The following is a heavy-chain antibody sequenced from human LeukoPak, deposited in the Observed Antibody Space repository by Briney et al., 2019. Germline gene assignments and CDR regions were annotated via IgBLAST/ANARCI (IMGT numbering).Heavy chain of an antibody. CDR2: IYPGDSDT. CDR1: GYSFTSYW. J-gene: IGHJ5*02. Sequence: GESLKISCKGSGYSFTSYWIGWVCQMPGKGLEWMGIIYPGDSDTRYSPSFQGQVTISADKSISTAYLQWSSLKASDTAMYYCATSYYDFWSGYLGPNWFDPWGQGTLVTVSS. D-gene: IGHD3-3*01. V-gene: IGHV5-51*01. CDR3: ATSYYDFWSGYLGPNWFDP.